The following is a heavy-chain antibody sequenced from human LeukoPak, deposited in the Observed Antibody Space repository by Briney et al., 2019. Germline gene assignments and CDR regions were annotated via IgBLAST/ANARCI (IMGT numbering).Heavy chain of an antibody. CDR2: VKQDGSER. CDR3: ARADYGADDALDI. J-gene: IGHJ3*02. V-gene: IGHV3-7*03. Sequence: GGSLRLSCAASGFTFSSYWMSWVRQAPGKGLEWVANVKQDGSERNYVDSVKGRFTIPRDNAKNSLYLQMNSLRVEDTAVYYCARADYGADDALDIWGQGTMVTVSS. CDR1: GFTFSSYW. D-gene: IGHD4-17*01.